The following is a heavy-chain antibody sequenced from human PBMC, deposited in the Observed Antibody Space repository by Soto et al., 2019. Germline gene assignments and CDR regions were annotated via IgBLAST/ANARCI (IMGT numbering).Heavy chain of an antibody. CDR1: GDTFTSYD. V-gene: IGHV1-8*01. J-gene: IGHJ5*02. CDR2: MNPNSGNT. CDR3: EGRRGYDFWSGSVRNNWFDP. D-gene: IGHD3-3*01. Sequence: ASVKVSCKASGDTFTSYDINWVRQATGQGLEWMGWMNPNSGNTGYAQKFQGRVTMTRNTSISTAYMELSSLRSEDTAVYYCEGRRGYDFWSGSVRNNWFDPWRQGTPVTVPS.